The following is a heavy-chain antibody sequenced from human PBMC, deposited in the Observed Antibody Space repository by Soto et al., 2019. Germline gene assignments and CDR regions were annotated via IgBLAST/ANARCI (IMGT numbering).Heavy chain of an antibody. CDR2: INHSGST. CDR1: GGSFSGYY. CDR3: ARGRRYCSSTSCYAPYFDY. V-gene: IGHV4-34*01. Sequence: SETLSLTCAVYGGSFSGYYWSWIRQPPGKGLEWIGEINHSGSTNYNPSLKSRVTISVDTSKNQFSLKLSSVTAADTAVYYCARGRRYCSSTSCYAPYFDYWGQGTLVTVSS. D-gene: IGHD2-2*01. J-gene: IGHJ4*02.